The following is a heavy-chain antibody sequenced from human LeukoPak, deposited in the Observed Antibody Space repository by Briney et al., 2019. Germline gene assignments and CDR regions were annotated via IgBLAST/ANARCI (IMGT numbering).Heavy chain of an antibody. CDR3: ARGLRRDGYNFQIDY. CDR1: GGSISSYY. Sequence: SETLSLTCTVSGGSISSYYWSWIRQPPGKGLEWIGYIYYSGSTNYNPSLKSRVTISVDTSKNQFSLKLSSVTAADTAVYFCARGLRRDGYNFQIDYWGQGTLVTVSS. CDR2: IYYSGST. V-gene: IGHV4-59*01. J-gene: IGHJ4*02. D-gene: IGHD5-24*01.